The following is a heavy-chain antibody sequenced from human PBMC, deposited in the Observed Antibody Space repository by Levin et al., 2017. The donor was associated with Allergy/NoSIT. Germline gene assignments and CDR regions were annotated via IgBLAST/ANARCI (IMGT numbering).Heavy chain of an antibody. Sequence: AGGSLRLSCAASGFTFSSYAMHWVRQAPGKGLEWVAVISYDGSNKYYADSVKGRFTISRDNSKNTLYLQMNSLRAEDTAVYYCARDSSSWIGWVDYWGQGTLVTVSS. CDR1: GFTFSSYA. CDR2: ISYDGSNK. V-gene: IGHV3-30-3*01. D-gene: IGHD6-13*01. J-gene: IGHJ4*02. CDR3: ARDSSSWIGWVDY.